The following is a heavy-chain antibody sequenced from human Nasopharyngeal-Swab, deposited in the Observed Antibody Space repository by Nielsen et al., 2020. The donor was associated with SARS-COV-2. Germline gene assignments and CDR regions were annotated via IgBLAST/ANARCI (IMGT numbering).Heavy chain of an antibody. V-gene: IGHV4-30-4*01. CDR1: GGSISSGDYY. D-gene: IGHD3-10*01. CDR2: IYYSGST. CDR3: ARAHYRYYFDY. J-gene: IGHJ4*02. Sequence: SETLSLTCTVSGGSISSGDYYWSWIRQPPGKGLEWIGYIYYSGSTYYNPSLKSRVTISVDTSKNQFSLKLSSVTAADTAVYYRARAHYRYYFDYWGQGTLVTVSS.